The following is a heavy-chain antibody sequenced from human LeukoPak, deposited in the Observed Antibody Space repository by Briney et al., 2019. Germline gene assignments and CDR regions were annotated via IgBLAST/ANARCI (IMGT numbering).Heavy chain of an antibody. J-gene: IGHJ3*02. D-gene: IGHD3-22*01. Sequence: GGSLRLSCAASGFTFSSYSMNWVRQAPGKGLEWVSYISSSSSTIYYADSVKGRFTISRDNSKNTLYLQMNSLRAEDTAVYYCANEYYYDSSGYYYGDAFDIWGQGTMVTVSS. CDR2: ISSSSSTI. V-gene: IGHV3-48*01. CDR3: ANEYYYDSSGYYYGDAFDI. CDR1: GFTFSSYS.